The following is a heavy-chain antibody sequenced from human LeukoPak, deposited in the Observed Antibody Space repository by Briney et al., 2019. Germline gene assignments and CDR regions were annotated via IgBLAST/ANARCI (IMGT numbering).Heavy chain of an antibody. V-gene: IGHV1-18*01. Sequence: ASVKVSCKASGYTFTSYGISWVRQAPGQGLEWMGWISAYNGNTNYAQKLQGRVTMTTDTSTSTAYMEVRGLRSDDTAVFYCARDRPTAMESSFYFYGMDVWGQGTTVTVSS. CDR3: ARDRPTAMESSFYFYGMDV. CDR1: GYTFTSYG. CDR2: ISAYNGNT. D-gene: IGHD5-18*01. J-gene: IGHJ6*02.